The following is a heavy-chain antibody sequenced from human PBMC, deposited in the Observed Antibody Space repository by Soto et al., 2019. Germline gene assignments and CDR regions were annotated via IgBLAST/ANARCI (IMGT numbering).Heavy chain of an antibody. V-gene: IGHV4-4*07. J-gene: IGHJ4*02. CDR3: AREYTETVAGPTPYYFDY. D-gene: IGHD6-19*01. CDR2: IYISGDT. CDR1: GDSISSYY. Sequence: QVQPQESGPGLVKPSETLSLTCSVSGDSISSYYWSWIRQPAGKGLEWIGRIYISGDTNYTPSLKSRVTMSVDTSKNQFSLKLSSVTAADTAVYYCAREYTETVAGPTPYYFDYWGQGTLVTVSS.